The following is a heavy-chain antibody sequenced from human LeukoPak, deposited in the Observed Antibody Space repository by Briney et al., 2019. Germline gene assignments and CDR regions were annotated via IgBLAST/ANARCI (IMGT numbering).Heavy chain of an antibody. CDR3: ARDGPIAAAGGAFDI. D-gene: IGHD6-13*01. CDR1: GFTFSSYS. CDR2: ISSSSSYI. V-gene: IGHV3-21*01. J-gene: IGHJ3*02. Sequence: GGSLRLSCAASGFTFSSYSMNWVRRAPGKGLEWVSSISSSSSYIYYADSVKGRFTISRDNAKNSLYLQMNSLRAEDTAVYYCARDGPIAAAGGAFDIWGQGTMVTASS.